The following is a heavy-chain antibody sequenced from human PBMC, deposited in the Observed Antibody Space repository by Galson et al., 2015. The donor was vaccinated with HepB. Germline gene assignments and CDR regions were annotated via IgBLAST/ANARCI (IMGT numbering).Heavy chain of an antibody. V-gene: IGHV5-51*01. CDR1: GYSFTSWW. CDR2: IYPSDSDT. CDR3: ARAFSLSSSWFDP. Sequence: QSGAEVKKPGESLKISCKGSGYSFTSWWIGWVRQMPGKGLEWMGIIYPSDSDTRYNPSFQGQVTISADKSINTAYLEWISLKASDTAVYYCARAFSLSSSWFDPWCQGTRVTVSS. J-gene: IGHJ5*02. D-gene: IGHD6-6*01.